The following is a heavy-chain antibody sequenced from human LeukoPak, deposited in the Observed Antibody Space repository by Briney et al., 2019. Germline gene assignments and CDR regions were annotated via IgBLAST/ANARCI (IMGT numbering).Heavy chain of an antibody. D-gene: IGHD3-9*01. V-gene: IGHV4-39*01. CDR2: IYYSGTT. Sequence: SEALSLTCSVSGGSINSNSHHWDWIRQAPGKGLEWIGNIYYSGTTSYNPSLKSRVTISVDTSKNQFSLRLSSVTAADTAVYYCARRGDILTDYAFDYWGQGTLVTVSS. CDR1: GGSINSNSHH. J-gene: IGHJ4*02. CDR3: ARRGDILTDYAFDY.